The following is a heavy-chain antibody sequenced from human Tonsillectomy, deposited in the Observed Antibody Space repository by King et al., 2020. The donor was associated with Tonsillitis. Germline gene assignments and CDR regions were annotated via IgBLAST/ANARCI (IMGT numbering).Heavy chain of an antibody. CDR2: INHSGNT. CDR3: ANLYSNWVDY. V-gene: IGHV4-34*01. Sequence: VQLQQWGAGLLKPSETLSLTCAVYGGSFSGYYWSWIRQPPGKGLEWIGEINHSGNTNYNPSLKSRVTLSVDTSKNQFSLKLSSVTAADTAVYYCANLYSNWVDYWGQGTLVTVSS. D-gene: IGHD2-8*01. J-gene: IGHJ5*01. CDR1: GGSFSGYY.